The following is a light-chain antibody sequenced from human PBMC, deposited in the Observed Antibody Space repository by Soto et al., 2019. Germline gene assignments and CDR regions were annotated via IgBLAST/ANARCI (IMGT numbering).Light chain of an antibody. CDR3: SSYTTTGTWV. Sequence: QSVLTQPASVSGSPGQSITISCTGTSSDVGGYNYVSWYQQHPGKAPKLMIYEVSNRPSGVSNRFSGSKSGNTASLTISGLQAEDEADYYCSSYTTTGTWVFGGGTKLTVL. J-gene: IGLJ3*02. V-gene: IGLV2-14*01. CDR1: SSDVGGYNY. CDR2: EVS.